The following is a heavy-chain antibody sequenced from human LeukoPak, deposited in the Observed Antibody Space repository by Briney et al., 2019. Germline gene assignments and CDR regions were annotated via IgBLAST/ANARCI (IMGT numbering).Heavy chain of an antibody. Sequence: GGSLRLSCAASGFTFSSYAMHWVRQAPGKGLEWVAVLSYDGSNKYYADSVKGRFTISRDNSKNTLYLQMNSLRAEDTAVYYCAGDLLKCFDYWGQGTLVTVSS. V-gene: IGHV3-30*01. CDR3: AGDLLKCFDY. CDR1: GFTFSSYA. CDR2: LSYDGSNK. J-gene: IGHJ4*02.